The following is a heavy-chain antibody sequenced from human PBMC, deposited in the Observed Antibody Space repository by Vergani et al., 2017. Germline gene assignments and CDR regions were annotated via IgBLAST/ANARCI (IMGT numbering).Heavy chain of an antibody. V-gene: IGHV3-33*06. D-gene: IGHD2/OR15-2a*01. CDR2: IWYDGSNK. CDR3: AKDLGGCNSIICSYYMDV. J-gene: IGHJ6*03. CDR1: GFRFSRYG. Sequence: QVQLVESGGGVVQPGRSLRLSCAASGFRFSRYGMNWVRQAPGKGLEWVAVIWYDGSNKYYADSVKCRFTISRYNSQNTVNLQMNSLIVDDTAVYYCAKDLGGCNSIICSYYMDVWGKGTTVTVSS.